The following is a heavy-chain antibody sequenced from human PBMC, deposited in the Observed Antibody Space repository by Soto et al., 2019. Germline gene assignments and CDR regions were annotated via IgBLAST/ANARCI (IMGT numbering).Heavy chain of an antibody. CDR3: AMPLRDRNYCYGIAV. D-gene: IGHD3-22*01. CDR1: GGTFSKYA. CDR2: TIPMFGTP. J-gene: IGHJ6*02. V-gene: IGHV1-69*01. Sequence: QVQLVQSGAEMQQPGASVRVSCKASGGTFSKYAFSWVRQAPGQGLEWLGGTIPMFGTPNYAQKCQGRDAIAADESTGTVYMDLGSLRSEDTGVYFCAMPLRDRNYCYGIAVWGQGTTVTVSS.